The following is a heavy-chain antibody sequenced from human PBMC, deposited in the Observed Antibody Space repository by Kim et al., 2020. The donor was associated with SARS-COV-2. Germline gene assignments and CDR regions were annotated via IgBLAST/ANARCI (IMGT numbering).Heavy chain of an antibody. Sequence: SVKVSCKASGGTFSSYAISWVRQAPGQGLEWMGRIIPILGIANYAQKFQGRVTITADKSTSTAYMELSSLRSEDTAVYYCARDKMVGYYYYGMDVWGQGTTVTVSS. J-gene: IGHJ6*02. V-gene: IGHV1-69*04. CDR2: IIPILGIA. D-gene: IGHD2-8*01. CDR3: ARDKMVGYYYYGMDV. CDR1: GGTFSSYA.